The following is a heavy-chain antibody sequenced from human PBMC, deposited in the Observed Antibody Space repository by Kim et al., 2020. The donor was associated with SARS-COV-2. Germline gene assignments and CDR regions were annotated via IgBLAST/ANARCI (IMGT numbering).Heavy chain of an antibody. J-gene: IGHJ6*02. CDR2: ISSSSSTI. CDR1: GFTFSSYS. Sequence: GGSLRLSCAASGFTFSSYSMNWVRQAPGKGLEWVSYISSSSSTIYYADSVKGRFTISRDNAKNSPYLQMNSLRDEDTAVYYCARVKYYDHKHYYYYGMDVWGQGTTVTVSS. D-gene: IGHD3-22*01. CDR3: ARVKYYDHKHYYYYGMDV. V-gene: IGHV3-48*02.